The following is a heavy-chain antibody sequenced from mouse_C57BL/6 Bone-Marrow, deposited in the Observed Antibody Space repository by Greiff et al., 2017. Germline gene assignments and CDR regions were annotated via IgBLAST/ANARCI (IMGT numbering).Heavy chain of an antibody. CDR2: IYPRSGNT. D-gene: IGHD1-1*01. J-gene: IGHJ1*03. Sequence: VQLQQSGAELARPGASVKLSCKASGYTFTGYGISWVKQRTGQGLEWIGEIYPRSGNTYYNEKFKGKATLTADKSSSTAYMELRSLTSEDSAVYFCPLLRYPWYFDVWGTGTTGTVSS. CDR1: GYTFTGYG. V-gene: IGHV1-81*01. CDR3: PLLRYPWYFDV.